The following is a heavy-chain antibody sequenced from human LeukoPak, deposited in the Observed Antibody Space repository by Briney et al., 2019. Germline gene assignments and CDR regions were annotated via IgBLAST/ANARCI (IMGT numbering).Heavy chain of an antibody. CDR1: GFTFDDYG. V-gene: IGHV3-20*04. CDR2: INWNGGST. Sequence: GGSLRLSCAASGFTFDDYGMSWVRQAPGKGLEWVSGINWNGGSTGYADSVKGRFTISRDNAKNLLYLQMDSLRVEDTAIYYCARDPRTVRIWGQGTLVTVSS. CDR3: ARDPRTVRI. J-gene: IGHJ4*02. D-gene: IGHD1-1*01.